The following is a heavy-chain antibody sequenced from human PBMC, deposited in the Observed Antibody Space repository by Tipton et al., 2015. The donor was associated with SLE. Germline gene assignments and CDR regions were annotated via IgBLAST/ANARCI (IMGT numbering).Heavy chain of an antibody. D-gene: IGHD3-22*01. Sequence: TLSLTCTVSGGSIRSSSYYWVWIRQPPGKGLEWIGYIYSSGSTTYTPSLKSRIAIPVDTSTMQFSLRLTSVTAADTAVYYCGGGNYFDYYMGVWGKGTTVTVSS. CDR2: IYSSGST. V-gene: IGHV4-61*05. J-gene: IGHJ6*03. CDR3: GGGNYFDYYMGV. CDR1: GGSIRSSSYY.